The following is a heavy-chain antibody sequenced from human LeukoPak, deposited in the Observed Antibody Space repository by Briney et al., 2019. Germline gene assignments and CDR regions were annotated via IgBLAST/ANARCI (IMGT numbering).Heavy chain of an antibody. CDR1: GGSISSYY. V-gene: IGHV4-4*07. J-gene: IGHJ6*03. CDR2: IYTSGST. Sequence: SETLSLTCTVSGGSISSYYWSWIRQPAGKGLEWIGRIYTSGSTNYNPSLKSRVTMSVDTSKNQFSLKLSSATAADTAVYYCARDAERGYYYYYYMDVWGKGTTVTVSS. D-gene: IGHD3-10*01. CDR3: ARDAERGYYYYYYMDV.